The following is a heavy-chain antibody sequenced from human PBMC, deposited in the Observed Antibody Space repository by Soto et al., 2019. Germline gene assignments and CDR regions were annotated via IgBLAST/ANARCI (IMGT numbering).Heavy chain of an antibody. V-gene: IGHV3-23*01. J-gene: IGHJ4*02. CDR3: AKTLLSTSWYGLHDY. D-gene: IGHD6-13*01. Sequence: PGGSLRLSCAASEFTFSSYAMSWVRQARNKGLEWVSTISGSVATTYYADSAKGRFTISRDNSRNTLYLQMNSLRVEDTAVYYCAKTLLSTSWYGLHDYVSQGTLVTVSS. CDR1: EFTFSSYA. CDR2: ISGSVATT.